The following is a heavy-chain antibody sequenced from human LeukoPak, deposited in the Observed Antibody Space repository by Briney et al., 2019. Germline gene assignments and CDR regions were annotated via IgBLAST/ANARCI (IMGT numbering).Heavy chain of an antibody. D-gene: IGHD6-19*01. CDR2: INHSGST. Sequence: SETLSLTCAVYGGSFSGYYWSWIRQPPGKGLEWIGEINHSGSTNYNPSLKSRVTISVGTSKNQFSLKLSSVTAADTAVYYCARGGAVAGTNYYYYMDVWGKGTTVTVSS. J-gene: IGHJ6*03. CDR1: GGSFSGYY. CDR3: ARGGAVAGTNYYYYMDV. V-gene: IGHV4-34*01.